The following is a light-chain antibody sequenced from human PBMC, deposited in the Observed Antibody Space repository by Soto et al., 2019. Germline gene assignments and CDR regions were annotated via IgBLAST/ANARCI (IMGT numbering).Light chain of an antibody. CDR2: EVS. V-gene: IGLV2-8*01. J-gene: IGLJ1*01. CDR3: SSYAGSNNLV. CDR1: SSDVGGYNY. Sequence: QSALTQPPSASGSPGQSVTISRTGTSSDVGGYNYVSWYQQHPGKAPKLMIYEVSKRPSGVPDRFSGSKSGNTASLTVSGLQAEDEADYYCSSYAGSNNLVFGTGTKVTV.